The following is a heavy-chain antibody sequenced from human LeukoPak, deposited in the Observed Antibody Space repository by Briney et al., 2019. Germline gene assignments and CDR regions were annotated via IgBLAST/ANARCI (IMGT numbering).Heavy chain of an antibody. D-gene: IGHD1-26*01. Sequence: GGSLRLSCAASGFTFSSYAMSWVRQAPGKGREWVSAISGSGGSTYYADSVKGRFTISRDNSKNTLYLHMKRLRAEDTDVSYCAKDREVGATQVDYWGQGTLVTVSS. CDR2: ISGSGGST. CDR1: GFTFSSYA. CDR3: AKDREVGATQVDY. V-gene: IGHV3-23*01. J-gene: IGHJ4*02.